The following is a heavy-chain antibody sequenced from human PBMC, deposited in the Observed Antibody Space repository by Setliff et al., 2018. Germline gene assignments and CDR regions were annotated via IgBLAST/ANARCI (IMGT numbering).Heavy chain of an antibody. CDR3: TRDRRLAAPYYYYYYMDV. V-gene: IGHV3-49*04. Sequence: GGSLRLSCTASGFTFGDYAMSWVRQAPGKGLEWVGFIRSKAYGGTTEYAVSVKGRFTISRDDSKSIAYLQMNSLKTEDTAVYYCTRDRRLAAPYYYYYYMDVWGKGTTVTV. D-gene: IGHD6-6*01. CDR2: IRSKAYGGTT. CDR1: GFTFGDYA. J-gene: IGHJ6*03.